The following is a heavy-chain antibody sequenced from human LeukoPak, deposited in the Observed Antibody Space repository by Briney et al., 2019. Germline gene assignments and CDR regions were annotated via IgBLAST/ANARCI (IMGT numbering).Heavy chain of an antibody. CDR1: GFIFNNYA. D-gene: IGHD6-19*01. CDR3: AKDNRRHYTSGPNPDSLH. Sequence: GGSLRLSCAGSGFIFNNYAMHWVRHPPGKGLEWVSGISWNSGTIDYADSVRGRFTISRDNAKNSLYLQMDSLRVEDTAFYYCAKDNRRHYTSGPNPDSLHWGQGALVTVSS. CDR2: ISWNSGTI. V-gene: IGHV3-9*01. J-gene: IGHJ4*02.